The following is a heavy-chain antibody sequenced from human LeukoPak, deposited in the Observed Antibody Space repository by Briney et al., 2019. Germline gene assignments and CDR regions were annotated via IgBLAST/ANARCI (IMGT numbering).Heavy chain of an antibody. Sequence: GGSLRLSCEASGFSFSGYAMSWVRQAPGQGLDWVSGVSDSGVNTYYADSVKGRFTISRDDSKNTLYLQMNSLRAEDTAVYYCAKERGYGDYAGPGYWGQGTLVTVSS. CDR2: VSDSGVNT. CDR1: GFSFSGYA. J-gene: IGHJ4*02. V-gene: IGHV3-23*01. D-gene: IGHD4-17*01. CDR3: AKERGYGDYAGPGY.